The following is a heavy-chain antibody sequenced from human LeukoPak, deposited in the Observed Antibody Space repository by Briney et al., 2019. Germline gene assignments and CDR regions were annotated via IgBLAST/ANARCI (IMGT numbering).Heavy chain of an antibody. D-gene: IGHD5-18*01. CDR1: GFTFSSYS. CDR3: ARDSSGYSYGLTFDAFDI. J-gene: IGHJ3*02. Sequence: GGSLRLSCAASGFTFSSYSMNWVRQAPGKELEWVSSISSSSSYIYYADSVKGRFTISRDNAKNSLYLQMNSLRAEDTAVYYCARDSSGYSYGLTFDAFDIWGQGTMVTVSS. CDR2: ISSSSSYI. V-gene: IGHV3-21*01.